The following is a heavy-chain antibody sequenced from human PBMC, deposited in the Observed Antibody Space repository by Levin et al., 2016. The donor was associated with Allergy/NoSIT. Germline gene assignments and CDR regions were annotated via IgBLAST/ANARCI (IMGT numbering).Heavy chain of an antibody. D-gene: IGHD3-9*01. CDR1: GGSIFSGDYY. Sequence: SETLSLTCTVSGGSIFSGDYYWSWIRQPPGKGLEWIGYIYYSGSTHYNPSLKSRVTISLDTSKNQFSLKLSSVTAADTAVYYCARIPYDILTGYYYYGMDVWGQGTTVTVSS. CDR2: IYYSGST. V-gene: IGHV4-30-4*01. J-gene: IGHJ6*02. CDR3: ARIPYDILTGYYYYGMDV.